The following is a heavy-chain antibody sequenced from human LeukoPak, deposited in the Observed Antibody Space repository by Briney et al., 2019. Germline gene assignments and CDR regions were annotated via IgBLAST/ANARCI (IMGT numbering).Heavy chain of an antibody. CDR3: ARARGAVAAYFDY. D-gene: IGHD6-19*01. V-gene: IGHV4-34*01. Sequence: SETLSLTCAVYGGSFSGYYWSWIRQPPGKELEWIGEINHSGSTNYNPSLKSRVTISVDTSKNQFSLKLSSVSAADTAVYFCARARGAVAAYFDYWGQGTLVTVSS. J-gene: IGHJ4*02. CDR1: GGSFSGYY. CDR2: INHSGST.